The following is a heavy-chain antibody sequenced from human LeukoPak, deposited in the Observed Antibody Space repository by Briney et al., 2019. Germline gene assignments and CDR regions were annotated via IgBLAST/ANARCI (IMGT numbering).Heavy chain of an antibody. V-gene: IGHV5-51*01. Sequence: GESLKISCKGSGYSFTNYWLGWVRQMPGKGLEWMGIIYPSDSDTRYSPSFQGQVTISADKSISTAYLHWSSLKASDTAMYYCAKTRSTIDDAFDIWGQGTMVTISS. CDR2: IYPSDSDT. CDR1: GYSFTNYW. D-gene: IGHD1-14*01. CDR3: AKTRSTIDDAFDI. J-gene: IGHJ3*02.